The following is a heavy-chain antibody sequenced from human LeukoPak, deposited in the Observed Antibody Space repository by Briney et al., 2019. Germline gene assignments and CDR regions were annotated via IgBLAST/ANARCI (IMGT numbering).Heavy chain of an antibody. CDR3: ARPSGTIFGVVTPFDY. V-gene: IGHV7-4-1*02. J-gene: IGHJ4*02. CDR2: INPNTGNP. Sequence: ASVKVSCKASGYTFITYGINWVRQAPGQGLEWMGWINPNTGNPMYAQGSTGRFVFSLDTSVSTAYLQISSLKAEDTAVYYCARPSGTIFGVVTPFDYWGQGTLVTVSS. D-gene: IGHD3-3*01. CDR1: GYTFITYG.